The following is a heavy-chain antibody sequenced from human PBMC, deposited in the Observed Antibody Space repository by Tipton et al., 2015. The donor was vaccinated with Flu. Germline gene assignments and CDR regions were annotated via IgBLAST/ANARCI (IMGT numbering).Heavy chain of an antibody. J-gene: IGHJ3*01. CDR3: AKGMGQS. D-gene: IGHD1-26*01. CDR2: IKQDGSVK. Sequence: SLRLSCAASGFTFSSYWMSWVRQATVKGLEWVANIKQDGSVKYYVDSVKGRFTISRDNAENSLSLQMNSLRAADTAVYYCAKGMGQSWGKGTMFTVSS. V-gene: IGHV3-7*01. CDR1: GFTFSSYW.